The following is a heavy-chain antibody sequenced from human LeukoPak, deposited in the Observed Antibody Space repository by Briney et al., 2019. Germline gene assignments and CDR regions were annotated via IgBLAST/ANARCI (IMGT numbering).Heavy chain of an antibody. CDR1: GGSISSSSYY. V-gene: IGHV4-39*01. CDR3: ARPRYCSSTSCSFDY. J-gene: IGHJ4*02. Sequence: SETLSLTCTVSGGSISSSSYYWGWIRQPPGKGLEWIGSIYYSGSTYYNPSLKSRVTISVDTSKNQFSLKLSSVTAADTAVYYCARPRYCSSTSCSFDYWGQGTLVTVSS. CDR2: IYYSGST. D-gene: IGHD2-2*01.